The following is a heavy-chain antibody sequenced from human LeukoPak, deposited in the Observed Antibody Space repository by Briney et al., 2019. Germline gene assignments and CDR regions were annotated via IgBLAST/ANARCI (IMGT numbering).Heavy chain of an antibody. J-gene: IGHJ4*02. V-gene: IGHV3-53*01. Sequence: GGSLTPSSAASGFTFTSFYINWVRQAPGKGLEWVSLIYSGGSTYYADSEKGRFTISSDNSKNTLYLQMNSLRADDTAIFYCASKPDCWGQRTLVTVSS. CDR1: GFTFTSFY. CDR2: IYSGGST. CDR3: ASKPDC.